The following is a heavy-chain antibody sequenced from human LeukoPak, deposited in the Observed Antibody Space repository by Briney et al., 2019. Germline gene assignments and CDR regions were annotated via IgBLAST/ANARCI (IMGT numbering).Heavy chain of an antibody. Sequence: PGGSLRLSCAASGFTFSSYAMSWVRQAPGKGLEWVAVISYDGSNKYYADSVKGRFTISRDNSKNTLYLQVNSLRADDTALYYCARGSSWYDFWGQGTLVTVSS. CDR2: ISYDGSNK. D-gene: IGHD6-13*01. V-gene: IGHV3-30*03. CDR1: GFTFSSYA. CDR3: ARGSSWYDF. J-gene: IGHJ5*01.